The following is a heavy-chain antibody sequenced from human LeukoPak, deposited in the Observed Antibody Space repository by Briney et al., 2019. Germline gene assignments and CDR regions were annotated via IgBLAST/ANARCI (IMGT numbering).Heavy chain of an antibody. J-gene: IGHJ4*02. V-gene: IGHV4-34*01. CDR2: INHSGST. CDR3: ARTTVTTDFDY. CDR1: GGSFSGYY. D-gene: IGHD4-17*01. Sequence: PSETLSLTCAVYGGSFSGYYWSWIRQPPGKGLEWIGEINHSGSTNYNPSLKSRVTISADTSKNQFSLKLSSVTAADTAVYYCARTTVTTDFDYWGQGTLVTVSS.